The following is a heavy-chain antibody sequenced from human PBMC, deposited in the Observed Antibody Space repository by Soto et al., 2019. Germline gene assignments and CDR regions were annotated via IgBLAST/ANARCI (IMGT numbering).Heavy chain of an antibody. CDR1: GFTITSSA. J-gene: IGHJ4*02. CDR2: IVVGSGNT. D-gene: IGHD3-16*01. V-gene: IGHV1-58*01. Sequence: SAKVSCKASGFTITSSAVRWVRHARGQRLEWIGWIVVGSGNTNYAQKFQERVTITRDMSTSTAYMELSSLRSEDTAVYYCAADRYYDYVWGSSPVYWGQGTLVTVSS. CDR3: AADRYYDYVWGSSPVY.